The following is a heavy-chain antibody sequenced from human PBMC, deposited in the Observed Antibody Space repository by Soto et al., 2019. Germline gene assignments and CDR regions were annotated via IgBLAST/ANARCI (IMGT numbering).Heavy chain of an antibody. J-gene: IGHJ6*02. Sequence: SETLSLTCTVSGDSVTSVSDYWSWTRQPPGKGLEWIGYIYYSGSADYNPSLGSRVTISIDTSKNQFSLKLTSVTAADTAVYYCARGVGFGYYYYHMDLWGQGTTVTVSS. CDR1: GDSVTSVSDY. D-gene: IGHD3-10*01. V-gene: IGHV4-61*01. CDR3: ARGVGFGYYYYHMDL. CDR2: IYYSGSA.